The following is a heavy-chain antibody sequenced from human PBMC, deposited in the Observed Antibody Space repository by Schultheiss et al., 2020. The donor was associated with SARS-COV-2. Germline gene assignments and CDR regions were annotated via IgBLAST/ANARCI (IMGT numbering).Heavy chain of an antibody. J-gene: IGHJ6*02. CDR2: ISYDGSNK. V-gene: IGHV3-30-3*01. CDR1: GFTFSSYA. CDR3: AKDKSNSQPYYYYGMDV. Sequence: GGSLRLSCAASGFTFSSYAMHWVRQAPGKGLEWVAVISYDGSNKYYADSVKGRFTISRDNSKNTLYLQMNSLRAEDTAVYYCAKDKSNSQPYYYYGMDVWGQGTTVTVSS. D-gene: IGHD4-11*01.